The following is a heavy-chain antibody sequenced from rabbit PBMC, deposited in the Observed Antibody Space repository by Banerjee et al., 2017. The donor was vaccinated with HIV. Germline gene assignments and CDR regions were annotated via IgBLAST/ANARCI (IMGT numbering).Heavy chain of an antibody. CDR1: GFSFSRGYH. V-gene: IGHV1S45*01. CDR3: ARGGGYNVGGYGAFDP. J-gene: IGHJ2*01. Sequence: QEQLVQSWGGLVQPGGSLKLSCKASGFSFSRGYHMCWVRQAPGKGLEWIACMHSGISSTWYASWAKGRFTISKTSSTTVTLQMTSLTDADTATYFCARGGGYNVGGYGAFDPWGPGTLVTVS. CDR2: MHSGISST. D-gene: IGHD1-1*01.